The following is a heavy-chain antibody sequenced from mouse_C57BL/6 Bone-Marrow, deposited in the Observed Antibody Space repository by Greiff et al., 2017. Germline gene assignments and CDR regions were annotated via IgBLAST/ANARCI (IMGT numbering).Heavy chain of an antibody. D-gene: IGHD1-1*01. CDR1: GYAFTDYY. Sequence: EVQLQQSGPELVKPGASVKISCKASGYAFTDYYMNWVKQSHGKSLEWIGDINPNNGGTSYNQKFKGKATLTVDKSSSTAYMELRSLTTEESAVYYWARRSYYGSSSFDYWGQGATLTVSS. CDR3: ARRSYYGSSSFDY. V-gene: IGHV1-26*01. CDR2: INPNNGGT. J-gene: IGHJ2*01.